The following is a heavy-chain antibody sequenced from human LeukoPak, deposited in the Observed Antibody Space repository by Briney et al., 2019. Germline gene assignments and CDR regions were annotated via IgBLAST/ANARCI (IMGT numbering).Heavy chain of an antibody. CDR3: VRDDYDY. J-gene: IGHJ4*02. CDR2: INPNSGGT. V-gene: IGHV1-2*02. CDR1: GYTFTGNY. D-gene: IGHD3-16*01. Sequence: GASVKVSCKASGYTFTGNYIHWVRQAPGQGPEWMGWINPNSGGTNYAQKFQGRVTMTRDTSISTAYMELSRVRSDDTAVYYCVRDDYDYWGQGTLVTVSS.